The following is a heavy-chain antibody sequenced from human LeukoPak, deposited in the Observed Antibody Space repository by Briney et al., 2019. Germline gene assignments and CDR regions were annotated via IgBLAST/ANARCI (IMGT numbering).Heavy chain of an antibody. V-gene: IGHV4-61*01. CDR2: IHYSGST. D-gene: IGHD5-18*01. CDR1: GGSVSSGSYY. Sequence: SETLSLTCTVSGGSVSSGSYYWSWIRQPPGKGLEWIGCIHYSGSTNYNPSLKSRVTISIDTSKNQSSLKLRSVTAADTAVYFCARDPGHSHGYSFDYWGQGTLVTVSS. CDR3: ARDPGHSHGYSFDY. J-gene: IGHJ4*02.